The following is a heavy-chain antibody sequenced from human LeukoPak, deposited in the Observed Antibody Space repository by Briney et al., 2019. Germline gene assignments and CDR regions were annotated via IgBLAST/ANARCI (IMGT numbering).Heavy chain of an antibody. D-gene: IGHD6-13*01. J-gene: IGHJ4*02. CDR3: VRGVGVSRFNYLDS. CDR1: GFTFSSFG. CDR2: IWYDASNK. V-gene: IGHV3-33*01. Sequence: GGSLTLSCAASGFTFSSFGMHWVRQAPGKGLEWVAVIWYDASNKYYADSVKGRFTISRDNSKNTLYLQMSSLRDDDTAVYYCVRGVGVSRFNYLDSWGQGTLVIVSS.